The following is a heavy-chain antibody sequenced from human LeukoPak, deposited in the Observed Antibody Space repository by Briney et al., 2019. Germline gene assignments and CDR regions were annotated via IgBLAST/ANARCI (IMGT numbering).Heavy chain of an antibody. J-gene: IGHJ4*02. Sequence: GGSLRLSCAASGFSFSRYTMSWVRQAPGKGLEWISYISGSSTTIKYADSVKGRFIISRDNAKNSVYLQMNSLRAEDTAVHYCALIAVDWQQPFDYWGQGTLVTVSS. CDR3: ALIAVDWQQPFDY. CDR2: ISGSSTTI. V-gene: IGHV3-48*01. CDR1: GFSFSRYT. D-gene: IGHD6-13*01.